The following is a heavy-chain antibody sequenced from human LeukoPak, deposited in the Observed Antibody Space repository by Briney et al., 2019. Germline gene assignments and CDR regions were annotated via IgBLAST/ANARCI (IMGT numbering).Heavy chain of an antibody. D-gene: IGHD5-18*01. CDR3: ARDRTVDTAMGLDP. CDR1: GGSISSYY. J-gene: IGHJ5*02. Sequence: SETLSLTCTVSGGSISSYYWSWIRQLPGKGLEWIGYIYYSGSTNYNPSLKSRVTISVDTSKNQFSLKLSSVTAADTAVYYCARDRTVDTAMGLDPWGQGTLVTVSS. V-gene: IGHV4-59*01. CDR2: IYYSGST.